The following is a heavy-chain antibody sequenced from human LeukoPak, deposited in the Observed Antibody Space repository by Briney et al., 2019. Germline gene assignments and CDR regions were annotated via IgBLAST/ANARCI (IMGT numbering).Heavy chain of an antibody. J-gene: IGHJ4*02. CDR2: INPNSGGT. D-gene: IGHD6-19*01. V-gene: IGHV1-2*02. Sequence: GASVKVSCKASGYTFTGYYMHWVRQAPGQALEWMGWINPNSGGTNYAQKFQGRVTMTRDTSISTAYMELSRLRSDDTAVYYCARERLKWLAYHPDYWGQGTLVTVSS. CDR1: GYTFTGYY. CDR3: ARERLKWLAYHPDY.